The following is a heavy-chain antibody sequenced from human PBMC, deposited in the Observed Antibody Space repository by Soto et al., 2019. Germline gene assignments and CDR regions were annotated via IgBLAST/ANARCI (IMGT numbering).Heavy chain of an antibody. V-gene: IGHV4-59*02. D-gene: IGHD6-19*01. CDR3: ARGLYSSGLFDY. J-gene: IGHJ4*02. CDR1: GGSVSSYY. Sequence: PWETLSLTGTVSGGSVSSYYWSWIRQHPGKGREWIGYIYYSGSTNYNPSLKSRVTISVDTSKNQFSLKLCSVTAADSAVYYCARGLYSSGLFDYWGQGTLVIVSS. CDR2: IYYSGST.